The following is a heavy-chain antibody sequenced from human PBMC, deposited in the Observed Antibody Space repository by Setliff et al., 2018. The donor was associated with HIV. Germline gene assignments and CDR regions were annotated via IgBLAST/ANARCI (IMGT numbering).Heavy chain of an antibody. CDR1: GYTFTSYY. V-gene: IGHV1-3*01. D-gene: IGHD2-2*01. CDR2: INAGNGNT. CDR3: ARDEYAFDF. Sequence: ASVKVSCKASGYTFTSYYMHWVRQAPGQRLEWMGWINAGNGNTRYSQKFQGRVTMSRDTSASRAYMELSSLRSEDTAVYYCARDEYAFDFWGQGTLVTVSS. J-gene: IGHJ4*02.